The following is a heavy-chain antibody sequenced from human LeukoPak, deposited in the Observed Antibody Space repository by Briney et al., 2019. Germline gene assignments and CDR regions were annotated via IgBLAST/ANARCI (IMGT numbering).Heavy chain of an antibody. CDR3: VIGVPISPYYFDY. CDR2: IYTSGST. CDR1: GGSISSGSYY. Sequence: SQTLSLTCTVSGGSISSGSYYWSWIRQPAGKGLECIGRIYTSGSTNYNPSLKSRVTISVDTSKNQFSLKLSSVTAADTAVYYCVIGVPISPYYFDYWGQGTLVTVSS. D-gene: IGHD3-3*01. J-gene: IGHJ4*02. V-gene: IGHV4-61*02.